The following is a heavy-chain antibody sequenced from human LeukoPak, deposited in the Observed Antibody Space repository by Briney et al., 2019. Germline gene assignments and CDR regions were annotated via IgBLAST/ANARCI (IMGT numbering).Heavy chain of an antibody. CDR2: IDFDGSST. D-gene: IGHD1-1*01. CDR1: GFTFSNYW. CDR3: VRDGDADVEFDY. Sequence: PGGSLRLSCAASGFTFSNYWMHWVRQAPGKGLVWVSRIDFDGSSTTYADSVKGRFTFSRDNAKNTLSLQMNSLRVEDTAVYYCVRDGDADVEFDYWGQGTLVTVSP. V-gene: IGHV3-74*01. J-gene: IGHJ4*02.